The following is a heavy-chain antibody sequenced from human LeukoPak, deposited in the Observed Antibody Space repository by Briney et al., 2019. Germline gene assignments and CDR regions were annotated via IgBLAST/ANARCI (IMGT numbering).Heavy chain of an antibody. CDR2: IWYGGSNK. CDR3: ARAGYYRFDY. CDR1: GFTFSSYG. J-gene: IGHJ4*02. V-gene: IGHV3-33*08. D-gene: IGHD2/OR15-2a*01. Sequence: PGRSLRLSCAASGFTFSSYGMHWVRQAPGKGLEWVAVIWYGGSNKYYADSVKGRFTISRDNSKNTLYLQMNSLRVEDSAVYYCARAGYYRFDYWGQGTLVTVSS.